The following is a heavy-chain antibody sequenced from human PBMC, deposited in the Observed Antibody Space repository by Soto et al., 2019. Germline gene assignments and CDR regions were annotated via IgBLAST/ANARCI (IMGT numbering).Heavy chain of an antibody. CDR1: GGSISSGDYY. Sequence: PSETLSLTCTVSGGSISSGDYYWSWIRQPPGKGLEWIGYIYYSGSTYYNPSLKSRVTISVDTSKNQFSLKLSSVTAADTAVYYCARTPTTLSGYFDYWSQGTLVTVSS. V-gene: IGHV4-30-4*01. J-gene: IGHJ4*02. CDR2: IYYSGST. D-gene: IGHD2-15*01. CDR3: ARTPTTLSGYFDY.